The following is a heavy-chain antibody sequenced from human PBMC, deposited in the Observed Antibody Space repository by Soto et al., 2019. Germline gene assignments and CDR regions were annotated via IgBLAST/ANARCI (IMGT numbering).Heavy chain of an antibody. Sequence: SETLSLTCTVSGDSISSADSYCNWIRQSPGKGLEWLGYFHSSGTTYYNPSLESRVTISADTSKNQFFLKMRSVTAADTAVYYCARGWWEREGYVMDVWGQGTTVTVSS. D-gene: IGHD1-26*01. CDR3: ARGWWEREGYVMDV. J-gene: IGHJ6*02. CDR1: GDSISSADSY. CDR2: FHSSGTT. V-gene: IGHV4-61*08.